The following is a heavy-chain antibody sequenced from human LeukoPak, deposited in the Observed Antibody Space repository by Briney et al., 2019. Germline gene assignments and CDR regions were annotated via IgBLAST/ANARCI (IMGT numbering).Heavy chain of an antibody. Sequence: GGSLRLSCAASGFTSSSNYMSWVRQAPGKGLEGVSVIYSGGSTYYADSVKGRFTISRDNSKNTLYLQMNSLRAEDTAVYYCARANSVDTAMAIPGDAFDIWGQGTMVTVSS. CDR3: ARANSVDTAMAIPGDAFDI. J-gene: IGHJ3*02. CDR1: GFTSSSNY. D-gene: IGHD5-18*01. V-gene: IGHV3-66*01. CDR2: IYSGGST.